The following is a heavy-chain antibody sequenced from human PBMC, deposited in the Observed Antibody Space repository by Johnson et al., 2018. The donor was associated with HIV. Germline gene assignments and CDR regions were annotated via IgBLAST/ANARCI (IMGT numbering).Heavy chain of an antibody. CDR3: ATLTVRSRAFDL. CDR2: INWNGDTT. CDR1: GFTFSDYY. D-gene: IGHD4-17*01. Sequence: QVLLVESGGGLVKPGGSLRLSCAASGFTFSDYYMSWIRQAPGKGLQWVSGINWNGDTTTYADSVKGRFTVSRDNAKRSLYLQLSNLRAEDTALYYCATLTVRSRAFDLWGQGTLVTVSS. V-gene: IGHV3-11*01. J-gene: IGHJ3*01.